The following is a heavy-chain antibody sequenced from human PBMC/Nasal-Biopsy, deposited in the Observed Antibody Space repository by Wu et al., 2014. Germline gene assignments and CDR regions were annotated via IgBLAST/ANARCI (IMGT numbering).Heavy chain of an antibody. CDR2: IKYDG. CDR1: GFTFSDDW. V-gene: IGHV3-7*01. Sequence: LRLSCAASGFTFSDDWMSWIRQAPGKGLEWVANIKYDGTEKGRFTITRDNVMKSLSLQMNSLRAEDTALYYCVRDEGDVVILGDDISYYLYMDVWGKGTTVTVSS. CDR3: VRDEGDVVILGDDISYYLYMDV. J-gene: IGHJ6*03. D-gene: IGHD2/OR15-2a*01.